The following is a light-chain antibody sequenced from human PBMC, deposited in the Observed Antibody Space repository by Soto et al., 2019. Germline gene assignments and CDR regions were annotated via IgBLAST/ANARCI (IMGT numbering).Light chain of an antibody. CDR2: EVT. Sequence: QSVLTQPPSASGSPGQSVTITCTGTSSDVGGYDYVSWYQQHPGKAPKLIIYEVTKRPSGVPDRFSGSKSDNTASLTVSGLQAEDEADFYFSSYAGSNNLVFGGGTKLTVL. J-gene: IGLJ3*02. CDR1: SSDVGGYDY. V-gene: IGLV2-8*01. CDR3: SSYAGSNNLV.